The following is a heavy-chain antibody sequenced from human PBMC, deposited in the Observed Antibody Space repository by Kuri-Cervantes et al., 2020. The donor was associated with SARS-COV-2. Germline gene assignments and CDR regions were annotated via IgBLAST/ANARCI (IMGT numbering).Heavy chain of an antibody. CDR1: GGSFSGYY. Sequence: ESLKISCAVYGGSFSGYYWSWIRQPPGKGLEWIGEINHSGSTNYNPSLKSPVAISLDTPKNQFSLKLSSVTAADTALYYCVLGPHSSSWSWYFDLWGRGTLVTVSS. D-gene: IGHD6-13*01. J-gene: IGHJ2*01. CDR2: INHSGST. V-gene: IGHV4-34*01. CDR3: VLGPHSSSWSWYFDL.